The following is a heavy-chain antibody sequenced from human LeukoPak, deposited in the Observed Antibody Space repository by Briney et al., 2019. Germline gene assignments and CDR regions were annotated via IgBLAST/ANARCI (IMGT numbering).Heavy chain of an antibody. CDR1: GLTVSSNY. CDR2: IYSSGSA. Sequence: GGSLRLSCAASGLTVSSNYMSWVRQAPGKGLEWVSVIYSSGSAYYADSVKGRFTISRDNSKNTLYLQMNSLRAEDTAVYYCVRVPYISGWYGLDYWGQGTLVTVSS. CDR3: VRVPYISGWYGLDY. V-gene: IGHV3-53*01. J-gene: IGHJ4*02. D-gene: IGHD6-19*01.